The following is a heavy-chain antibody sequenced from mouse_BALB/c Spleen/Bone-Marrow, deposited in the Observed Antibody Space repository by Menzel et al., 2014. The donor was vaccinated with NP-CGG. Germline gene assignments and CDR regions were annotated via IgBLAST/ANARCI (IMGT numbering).Heavy chain of an antibody. V-gene: IGHV1S56*01. J-gene: IGHJ4*01. CDR3: ARKENWAYAMDY. CDR1: GYTFTSYY. Sequence: QVQLKESGPELVKPGASVKMSCKASGYTFTSYYIHWVKQRPGQGLEWIGWIYPGDGSTKYNEKFKGKTTLTADKSSSTAYMLLSSLTSEDSAIYFCARKENWAYAMDYWGQGTSVTVYS. D-gene: IGHD4-1*01. CDR2: IYPGDGST.